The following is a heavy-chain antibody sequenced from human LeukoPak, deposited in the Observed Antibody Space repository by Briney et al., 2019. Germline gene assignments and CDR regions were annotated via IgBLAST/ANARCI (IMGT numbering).Heavy chain of an antibody. CDR1: GGTFSSYA. CDR2: IIPIFGTA. V-gene: IGHV1-69*13. CDR3: ARDAKHYDILTGHDAFDI. Sequence: GASVKVSCKASGGTFSSYAISWVRQAPGQGLEWMGGIIPIFGTANYAQKFQGGVTITADESTSTAYMELSSLRSEDTAVYYCARDAKHYDILTGHDAFDIWGQGTMVTVSS. J-gene: IGHJ3*02. D-gene: IGHD3-9*01.